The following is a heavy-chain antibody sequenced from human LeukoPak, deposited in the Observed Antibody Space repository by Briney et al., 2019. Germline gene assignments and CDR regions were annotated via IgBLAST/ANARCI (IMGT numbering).Heavy chain of an antibody. Sequence: GGSLRLSCAASGFTFSSYSMNWVRQAPGKGLEWVSSISSSSSYIYYADSVKGRFTISRDNAKNSLYLQMNSLRAEDTAVYYCARVPQYGTTPDGMDVWGQGTMVTVSS. J-gene: IGHJ6*02. D-gene: IGHD1-7*01. CDR2: ISSSSSYI. CDR3: ARVPQYGTTPDGMDV. CDR1: GFTFSSYS. V-gene: IGHV3-21*01.